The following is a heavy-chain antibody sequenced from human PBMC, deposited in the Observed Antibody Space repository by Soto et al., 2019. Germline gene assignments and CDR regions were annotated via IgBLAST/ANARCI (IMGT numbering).Heavy chain of an antibody. CDR1: GFTFSSYW. CDR2: IKQDGSEK. J-gene: IGHJ4*02. D-gene: IGHD6-19*01. Sequence: GGSLRLSCAASGFTFSSYWMSWVRRAPGKGLEWVANIKQDGSEKNYVDSVKGRFTISRDNAKNSLDLQMNSLRAEDTAVYYCARRRVAVAGSSDYWGQGTLVTVSS. CDR3: ARRRVAVAGSSDY. V-gene: IGHV3-7*01.